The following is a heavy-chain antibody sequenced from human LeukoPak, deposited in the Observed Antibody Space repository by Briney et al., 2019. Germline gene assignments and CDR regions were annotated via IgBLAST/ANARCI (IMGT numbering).Heavy chain of an antibody. J-gene: IGHJ5*02. CDR2: IFYSGST. Sequence: PSETLSLTCTVSGGSISTSSYYWGWIRQPPGKGLEWIGSIFYSGSTYYNPPLKSRVIISVDTSKNQFSLKLSSVTAADTAVYYCARRDRYCSSTSCYGHRFDPWGQGTLVTVSS. D-gene: IGHD2-2*01. CDR1: GGSISTSSYY. V-gene: IGHV4-39*01. CDR3: ARRDRYCSSTSCYGHRFDP.